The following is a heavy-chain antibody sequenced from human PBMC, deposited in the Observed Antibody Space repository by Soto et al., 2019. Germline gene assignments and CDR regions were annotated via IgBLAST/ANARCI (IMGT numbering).Heavy chain of an antibody. Sequence: PSETLSLTCSLYSGSLSGYYWSWIRQPPGKGLEWIGEISPSGTTNYSPSLKSRVSISVDTSKNQFSPNLTSLTAADTAVYYCARAPKVSGSAQTRPDFWGQGSLVTVSS. CDR1: SGSLSGYY. J-gene: IGHJ4*02. CDR2: ISPSGTT. D-gene: IGHD6-6*01. V-gene: IGHV4-34*01. CDR3: ARAPKVSGSAQTRPDF.